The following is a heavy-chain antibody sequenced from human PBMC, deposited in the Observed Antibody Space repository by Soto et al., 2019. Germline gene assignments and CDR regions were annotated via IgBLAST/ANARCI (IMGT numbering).Heavy chain of an antibody. Sequence: EVQLLESGGGLVQPGGSLRLSCAASGFTFSSYALSWVRQAPGKGLEWVSAISGSGGSTYYADSVKGRFTISRDNTKNTLYLQMHSLRAEDTDVYYCANGGEGCSGGSCYLDDWGQGTLVTVSS. J-gene: IGHJ4*02. D-gene: IGHD2-15*01. V-gene: IGHV3-23*01. CDR2: ISGSGGST. CDR3: ANGGEGCSGGSCYLDD. CDR1: GFTFSSYA.